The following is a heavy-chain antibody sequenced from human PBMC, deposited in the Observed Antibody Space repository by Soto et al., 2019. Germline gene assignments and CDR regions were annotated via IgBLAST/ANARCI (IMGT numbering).Heavy chain of an antibody. CDR1: GGSISSYY. V-gene: IGHV4-59*08. CDR3: AGYYDFWSGYPNAFDI. Sequence: PSETLSLTCTVSGGSISSYYWSWIRQPPGKGLEWIGYIHYSGSTNYNPSLKSRVTISVDTSKNQFSLKLSSVTAADTAVYYCAGYYDFWSGYPNAFDIWGQGTMVTVSS. D-gene: IGHD3-3*01. CDR2: IHYSGST. J-gene: IGHJ3*02.